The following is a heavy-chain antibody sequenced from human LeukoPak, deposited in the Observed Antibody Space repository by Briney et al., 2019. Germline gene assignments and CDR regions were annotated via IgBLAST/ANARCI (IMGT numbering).Heavy chain of an antibody. CDR3: ARISAVKPYYFDY. Sequence: SETLSLTCTVSGGSISSYYWSWIRQPPGKGLEWIGYIYYSGSTNYNPSLESRVTLLVDTSKKQFSLRLTSVTAADTAVYYCARISAVKPYYFDYWGQGTLVTVSS. CDR2: IYYSGST. V-gene: IGHV4-59*12. J-gene: IGHJ4*02. D-gene: IGHD6-25*01. CDR1: GGSISSYY.